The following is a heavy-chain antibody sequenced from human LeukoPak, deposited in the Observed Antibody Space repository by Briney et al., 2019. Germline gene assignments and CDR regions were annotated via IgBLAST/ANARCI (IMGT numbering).Heavy chain of an antibody. CDR1: GGSISSYY. Sequence: SETLSLTCTVSGGSISSYYWSWIRQPPGKGLEWIGYIYYSGSTNYNPSLKSRVTISVDTSKNQFSLKLSSVTAADTAVYYCARVKGDYDFWSGYHNWFDPWGQGTLVTVSS. CDR3: ARVKGDYDFWSGYHNWFDP. CDR2: IYYSGST. J-gene: IGHJ5*02. V-gene: IGHV4-59*01. D-gene: IGHD3-3*01.